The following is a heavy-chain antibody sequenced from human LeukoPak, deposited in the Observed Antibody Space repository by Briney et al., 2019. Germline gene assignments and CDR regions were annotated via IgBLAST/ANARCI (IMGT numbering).Heavy chain of an antibody. V-gene: IGHV3-7*01. CDR3: ARDRVKYSSSNWFDP. CDR1: GFTFSSYW. CDR2: IKQDGSEK. J-gene: IGHJ5*02. D-gene: IGHD6-6*01. Sequence: GGSLRLFCAASGFTFSSYWMSWVRQAPGKGLEWVANIKQDGSEKYYVDSVKGRFTISRDNAKNSLYLQMNSLRAEDTAVYYCARDRVKYSSSNWFDPWGQGTLVTVSS.